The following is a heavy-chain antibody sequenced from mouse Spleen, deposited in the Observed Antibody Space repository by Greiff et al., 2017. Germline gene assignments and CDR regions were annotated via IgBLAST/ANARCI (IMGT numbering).Heavy chain of an antibody. D-gene: IGHD1-1*02. V-gene: IGHV1-59*01. Sequence: QVQLQQPGAELVRPGTSVKLSCKASGYTFTSYWMHWVKQRPGQGLEWIGVIDPSDSYTNYNQKFKGKATLTVDTSSSTAYMQLSSLTSEDSAVYYCARTTGSYGGGYWGQGTTLTVSS. CDR2: IDPSDSYT. CDR1: GYTFTSYW. CDR3: ARTTGSYGGGY. J-gene: IGHJ2*01.